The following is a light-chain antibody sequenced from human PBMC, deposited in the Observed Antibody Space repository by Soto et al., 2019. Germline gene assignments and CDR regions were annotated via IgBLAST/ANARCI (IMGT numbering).Light chain of an antibody. CDR3: SSYTSSSTLI. Sequence: QSALTQPASVSGSPGQSITISCTGTGSDVGGYDYVFWYQHHPGKAPKLMIFDVSSRASGISIRFSGSKSGNTASLTISGLQAEDEAEFYCSSYTSSSTLIFGGGTKVTVL. CDR2: DVS. V-gene: IGLV2-14*03. J-gene: IGLJ2*01. CDR1: GSDVGGYDY.